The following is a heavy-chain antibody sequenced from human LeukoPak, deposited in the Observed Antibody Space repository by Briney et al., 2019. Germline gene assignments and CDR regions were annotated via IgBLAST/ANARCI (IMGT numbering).Heavy chain of an antibody. V-gene: IGHV5-51*01. CDR2: NYPGDSDT. J-gene: IGHJ3*02. CDR3: ASPGDYDSSGYYAFDI. D-gene: IGHD3-22*01. CDR1: GYSFTSYW. Sequence: GESLKISCKGSGYSFTSYWIDWVRQMPGKGLEWMGINYPGDSDTRYSPSFQGQVTISADKSIGTAYLQWSSLKASDTAMYYCASPGDYDSSGYYAFDIWGQGTMVTVSS.